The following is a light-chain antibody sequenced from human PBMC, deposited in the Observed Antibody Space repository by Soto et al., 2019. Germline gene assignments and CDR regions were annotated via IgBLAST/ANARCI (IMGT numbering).Light chain of an antibody. Sequence: DIQMTHSPSTLSASIWDIVTITCRASQNINNWIAWYQQKPGKAPKFLIYDASTLESGVPSRFSGSGFGTEFSLTISSLQPDDFRSYYCQHMRTFGQGTKVDIK. J-gene: IGKJ1*01. CDR2: DAS. CDR1: QNINNW. V-gene: IGKV1-5*01. CDR3: QHMRT.